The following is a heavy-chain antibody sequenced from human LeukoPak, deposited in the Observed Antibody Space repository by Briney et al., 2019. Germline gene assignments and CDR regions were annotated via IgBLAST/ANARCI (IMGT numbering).Heavy chain of an antibody. J-gene: IGHJ4*02. Sequence: SVKVSCKASGGTFSSYAISWVRQAPGQGLEWMGRIIPIFGTANYAQKFQGRVTITTDESTSTAYMELSSLRSEDTAVYYCARDPAEDSLTGYSLYFDYWGQGTLVTVSS. D-gene: IGHD3-9*01. CDR2: IIPIFGTA. CDR3: ARDPAEDSLTGYSLYFDY. V-gene: IGHV1-69*05. CDR1: GGTFSSYA.